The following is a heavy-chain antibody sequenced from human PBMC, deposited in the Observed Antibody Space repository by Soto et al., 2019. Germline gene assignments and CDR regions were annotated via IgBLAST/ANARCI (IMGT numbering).Heavy chain of an antibody. CDR3: AKDPTVSLRGSDY. CDR2: ISNSGGST. CDR1: GFSFSSYA. V-gene: IGHV3-23*01. D-gene: IGHD4-17*01. Sequence: GGSLRLSCAASGFSFSSYAMTWVRQAPGKGLEWVSTISNSGGSTYYADSVKGRFTVSRDNSKNTLYLQMNSLGDEDTAVYYCAKDPTVSLRGSDYWGQGNLVTVSS. J-gene: IGHJ4*02.